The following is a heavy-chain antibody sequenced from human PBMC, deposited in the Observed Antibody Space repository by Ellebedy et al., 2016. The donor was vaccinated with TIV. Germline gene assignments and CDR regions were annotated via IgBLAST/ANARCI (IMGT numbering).Heavy chain of an antibody. V-gene: IGHV3-53*01. J-gene: IGHJ2*01. CDR1: AFTVSSSY. Sequence: GESLKISCAASAFTVSSSYMTWVRQAPGRGLEWVSLLFSGGATYYADSVKGRFTFSRDTSKNTLYLQMNSLRAEDTAVYYCARSTVVTHHFDLWGRGTLVTVSS. D-gene: IGHD4-23*01. CDR3: ARSTVVTHHFDL. CDR2: LFSGGAT.